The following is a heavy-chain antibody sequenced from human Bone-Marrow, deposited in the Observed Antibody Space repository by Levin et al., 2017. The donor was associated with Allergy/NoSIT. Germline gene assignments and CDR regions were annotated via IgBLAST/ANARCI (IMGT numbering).Heavy chain of an antibody. CDR2: IWYDGQNK. Sequence: GGSLRLSCAASGFTFSSYAMHWVRQAPGKGLEWVAVIWYDGQNKYYADSVKGRFTISRDDSKNTMYLQMNSLRAEDTAVFYCGRDWAAAAGAVDSWGQGTLVVVSS. D-gene: IGHD6-13*01. CDR3: GRDWAAAAGAVDS. V-gene: IGHV3-33*01. J-gene: IGHJ4*02. CDR1: GFTFSSYA.